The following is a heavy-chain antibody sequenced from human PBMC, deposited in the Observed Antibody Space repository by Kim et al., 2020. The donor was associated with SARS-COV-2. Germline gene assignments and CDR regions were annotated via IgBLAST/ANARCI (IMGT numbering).Heavy chain of an antibody. V-gene: IGHV3-7*01. CDR3: ARDFTTSSFFDY. D-gene: IGHD2-2*01. Sequence: YGDPGHGRFTISTDNAKNSLYLQMNSLRAEDTAVYYCARDFTTSSFFDYGGQGTLVTVSS. J-gene: IGHJ4*02.